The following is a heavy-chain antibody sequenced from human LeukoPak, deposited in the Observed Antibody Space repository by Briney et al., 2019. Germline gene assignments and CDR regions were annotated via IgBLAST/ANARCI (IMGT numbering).Heavy chain of an antibody. J-gene: IGHJ6*03. CDR3: ASVRHDPLEYYYYIDV. D-gene: IGHD2/OR15-2a*01. V-gene: IGHV4-34*01. CDR2: INPSGSP. CDR1: GDSLSRYY. Sequence: SETLSLTCAVYGDSLSRYYWTWIRQSPGKGLEWLGEINPSGSPDYNPSLKSRATISVDTSKNQFSLRLASVTAADTAVYYCASVRHDPLEYYYYIDVWGKGTRSPSP.